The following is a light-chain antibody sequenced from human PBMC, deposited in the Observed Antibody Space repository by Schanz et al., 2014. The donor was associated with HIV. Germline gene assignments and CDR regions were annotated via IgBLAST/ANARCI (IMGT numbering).Light chain of an antibody. CDR2: GVT. CDR3: SSYTTSSTYV. V-gene: IGLV2-14*01. Sequence: QSVLTQPASVSGSPGQSITIPCTGTNSDIGAYLYVSWYQQHPGRAPKLLIYGVTDRPSGVSHRFSGSKSDNTASLTISGLQTEDEADFYCSSYTTSSTYVFGTGTKVTVL. CDR1: NSDIGAYLY. J-gene: IGLJ1*01.